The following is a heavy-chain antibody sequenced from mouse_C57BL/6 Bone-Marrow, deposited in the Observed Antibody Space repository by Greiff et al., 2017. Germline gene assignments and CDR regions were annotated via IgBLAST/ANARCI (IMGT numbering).Heavy chain of an antibody. Sequence: EVKLVESGGGLVKPGGSLKLSCAASGFTFSDYGMHWVRQAPEKGLEWVAYISSGSSTIYYADTVKGRFTISRDNAKNTLFLQMTSLRSEDTAMYYCARHYYGSLDLPMDYWGQGTSVTVSS. J-gene: IGHJ4*01. V-gene: IGHV5-17*01. CDR3: ARHYYGSLDLPMDY. CDR1: GFTFSDYG. D-gene: IGHD1-1*01. CDR2: ISSGSSTI.